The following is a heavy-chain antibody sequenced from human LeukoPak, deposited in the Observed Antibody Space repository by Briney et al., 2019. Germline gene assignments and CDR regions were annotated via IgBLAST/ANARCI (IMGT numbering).Heavy chain of an antibody. CDR2: ISSSGSTK. V-gene: IGHV3-48*01. Sequence: GGSLRLSCSASGFIFSTYRLNWVRQAPGKGLEWVSYISSSGSTKYYADSVRGRFTVSRDNAKNSVFLQLKGLRVEDTATYYCARGRGTNGDSPNGDYWGQGTLVTVSS. CDR3: ARGRGTNGDSPNGDY. CDR1: GFIFSTYR. D-gene: IGHD4-17*01. J-gene: IGHJ4*02.